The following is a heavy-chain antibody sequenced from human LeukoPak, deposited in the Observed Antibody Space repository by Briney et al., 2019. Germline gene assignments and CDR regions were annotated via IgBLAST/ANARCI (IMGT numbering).Heavy chain of an antibody. CDR1: GGSISSGDYY. D-gene: IGHD4-17*01. J-gene: IGHJ4*02. V-gene: IGHV4-30-4*08. CDR3: ARDPYGDYGFDY. Sequence: SQTLSLTCTVSGGSISSGDYYWSWIRQPPGKGLEWIGYIYYSGSTCYNPSLKSRVTISVDTSKNQFSLKLSSVTAADTAVYYCARDPYGDYGFDYWGQGTLVTVSS. CDR2: IYYSGST.